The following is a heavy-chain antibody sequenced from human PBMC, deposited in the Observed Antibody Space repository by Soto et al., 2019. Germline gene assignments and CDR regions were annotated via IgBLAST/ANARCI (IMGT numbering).Heavy chain of an antibody. Sequence: LSLTCTVSGGSISGSSYYWGWIRQPPGKGLEWIGSIYYSGSTYYNPSLKSRVTISVDTSKNQFSLKLSSVTAADTAVYYCASHSYGSGTDYYYYYGMDVWGQGTTVTVS. CDR2: IYYSGST. J-gene: IGHJ6*02. V-gene: IGHV4-39*01. D-gene: IGHD3-10*01. CDR1: GGSISGSSYY. CDR3: ASHSYGSGTDYYYYYGMDV.